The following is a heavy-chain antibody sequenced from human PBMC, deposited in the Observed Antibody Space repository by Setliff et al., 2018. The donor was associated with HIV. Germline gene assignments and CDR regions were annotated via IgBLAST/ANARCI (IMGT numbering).Heavy chain of an antibody. Sequence: RASVKVSCKASGGTFSNYAISWVRQAPGQGLEWMGGIVPLLGIATYAQNFRGRITISADKSTDTAYMELSTLRFEDTAVYYCASRAAGPSGRFFYYFNQWGQGTLVTVS. J-gene: IGHJ4*02. CDR3: ASRAAGPSGRFFYYFNQ. D-gene: IGHD1-26*01. V-gene: IGHV1-69*10. CDR2: IVPLLGIA. CDR1: GGTFSNYA.